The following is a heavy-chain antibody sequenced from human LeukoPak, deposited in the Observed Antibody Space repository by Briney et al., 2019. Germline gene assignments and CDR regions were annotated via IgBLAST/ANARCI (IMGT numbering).Heavy chain of an antibody. V-gene: IGHV4-39*01. CDR2: IYYTGST. D-gene: IGHD5-18*01. Sequence: PSETLSLTCTVSGGSINSSAYYWGWIRQPPGKGLEWIGSIYYTGSTYYNPSLKTRVTISVDTSKNQFSLKLSSVIAADTAVYYCARHTALGSPLHYWGQGTLVTVSS. CDR3: ARHTALGSPLHY. J-gene: IGHJ4*02. CDR1: GGSINSSAYY.